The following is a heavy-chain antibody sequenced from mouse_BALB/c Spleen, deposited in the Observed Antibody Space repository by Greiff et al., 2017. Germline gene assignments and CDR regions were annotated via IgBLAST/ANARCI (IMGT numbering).Heavy chain of an antibody. CDR3: AGGGGAWWYFDV. CDR2: IDPANGNT. V-gene: IGHV14-3*02. D-gene: IGHD1-1*02. CDR1: GFNIKDTY. J-gene: IGHJ1*01. Sequence: EVQLQQSGAELVKPGASVKLSCTASGFNIKDTYMHWVKQRPEQGLEWIGRIDPANGNTKYDPKFQGKATITADTSSNTAYLQLSSLTSEDTAVYYCAGGGGAWWYFDVWGAGTTVTVSS.